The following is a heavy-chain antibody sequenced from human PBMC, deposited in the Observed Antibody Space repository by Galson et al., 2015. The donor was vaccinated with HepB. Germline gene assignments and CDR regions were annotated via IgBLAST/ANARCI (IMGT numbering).Heavy chain of an antibody. D-gene: IGHD2-15*01. V-gene: IGHV3-64D*06. CDR2: ISGNGIST. CDR1: GFIFNSFA. J-gene: IGHJ4*02. CDR3: VKDLFGGCSGSTCPFDY. Sequence: SLRLSCAASGFIFNSFAMNWVRQAPGKGLEFVSVISGNGISTYYTDSVKGRFTISRDNSKNALYLQMSSLRPEDTAVYYCVKDLFGGCSGSTCPFDYWGQGTLVTVSS.